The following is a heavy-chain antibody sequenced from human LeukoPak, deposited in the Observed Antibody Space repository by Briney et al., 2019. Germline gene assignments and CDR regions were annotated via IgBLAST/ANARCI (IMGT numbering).Heavy chain of an antibody. Sequence: PSETLSLTCTVSGGSNSSSSYYWRWIRQPPGKGLEWIGSIYYSGSTYYNPSLKSRVTISVDTSKNQFSLKLSSVTAAATAVYYCARPGYSRDHDAFDIWGQGTMVTVSS. CDR3: ARPGYSRDHDAFDI. D-gene: IGHD6-13*01. J-gene: IGHJ3*02. CDR1: GGSNSSSSYY. V-gene: IGHV4-39*01. CDR2: IYYSGST.